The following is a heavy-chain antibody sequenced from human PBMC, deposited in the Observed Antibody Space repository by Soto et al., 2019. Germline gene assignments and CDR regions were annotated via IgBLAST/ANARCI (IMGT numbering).Heavy chain of an antibody. CDR2: IYHSGST. CDR1: GCSISSSNW. V-gene: IGHV4-4*02. CDR3: AREDDSSGYSHNDY. D-gene: IGHD3-22*01. J-gene: IGHJ4*02. Sequence: PSETLSLTCAVSGCSISSSNWWSWVRQPPGKGLEWIGEIYHSGSTNYNPSLKSRVTISVDKSKNQFSLKLSSVTAADTAVYYCAREDDSSGYSHNDYWGQGILVTVSS.